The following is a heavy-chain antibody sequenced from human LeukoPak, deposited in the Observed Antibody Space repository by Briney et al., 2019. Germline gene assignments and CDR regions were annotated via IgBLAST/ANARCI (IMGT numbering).Heavy chain of an antibody. V-gene: IGHV1-58*02. CDR3: AAETYSDSCCWFDP. CDR1: GLTFSRSA. Sequence: SVKVSCEPSGLTFSRSAIQWVRQARGQPLEWIGWIVVGRGETKYTQKLQGRVTITSDLSTSTAYMELSSLRSEDTAVYYCAAETYSDSCCWFDPWGQGTLVTVSS. J-gene: IGHJ5*02. CDR2: IVVGRGET. D-gene: IGHD2-21*02.